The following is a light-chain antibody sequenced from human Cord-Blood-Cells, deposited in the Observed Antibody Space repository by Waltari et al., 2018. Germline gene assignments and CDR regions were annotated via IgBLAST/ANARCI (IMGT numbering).Light chain of an antibody. V-gene: IGKV3-15*01. CDR1: QSVSSN. J-gene: IGKJ1*01. Sequence: EIVMTQSPATLSVSPGERATLSCRASQSVSSNLAWYQQNPGQAPGLLIYGASTRATGIPARFSGSGSGTEVTLTISSLQSEDFAVYYCQQYNNWPWTFGQGTKVEIK. CDR2: GAS. CDR3: QQYNNWPWT.